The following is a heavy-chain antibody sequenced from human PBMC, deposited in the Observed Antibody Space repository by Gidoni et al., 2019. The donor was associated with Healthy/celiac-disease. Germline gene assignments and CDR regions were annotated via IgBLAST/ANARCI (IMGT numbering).Heavy chain of an antibody. V-gene: IGHV1-46*01. CDR1: GYTFTSYY. CDR2: INPSGGST. CDR3: ARDLWFGELLPALGFDP. J-gene: IGHJ5*02. D-gene: IGHD3-10*01. Sequence: QVQLVQSGAAVKKPGASVKVSCQASGYTFTSYYMHWVRQAPGQGLEWMGIINPSGGSTSYAQKFQGRVTMTRDTSTSTVYMELSSLRSEDTAVYYCARDLWFGELLPALGFDPWGQGTLVTVSS.